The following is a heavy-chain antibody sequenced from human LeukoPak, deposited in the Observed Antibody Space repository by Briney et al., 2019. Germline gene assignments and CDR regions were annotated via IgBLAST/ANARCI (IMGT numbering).Heavy chain of an antibody. CDR3: ASSHCGGDCYSPYFDY. Sequence: PGGSLRLSCAASGFTFSSYAMHWVRQAPGKGLEWVAVISYDGSNKYYADSVKGRFTISRDNSKNTLYLQMNSLRAEDTAVYYCASSHCGGDCYSPYFDYWGQGTLVTVPS. CDR2: ISYDGSNK. CDR1: GFTFSSYA. J-gene: IGHJ4*02. V-gene: IGHV3-30-3*01. D-gene: IGHD2-21*02.